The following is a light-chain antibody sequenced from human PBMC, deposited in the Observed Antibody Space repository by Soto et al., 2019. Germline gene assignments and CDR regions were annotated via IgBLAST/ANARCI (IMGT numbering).Light chain of an antibody. CDR1: SSDIGAYNF. CDR3: SSYTRSSTFV. Sequence: QSALTQPASVSGSPGQSITISCTGTSSDIGAYNFVSWYQQHPGRAPRLMIYDVTNRPSGISNRFSGSKSGYTASLTISGLQPEDEADYYCSSYTRSSTFVFGTGTKLTVL. V-gene: IGLV2-14*03. CDR2: DVT. J-gene: IGLJ1*01.